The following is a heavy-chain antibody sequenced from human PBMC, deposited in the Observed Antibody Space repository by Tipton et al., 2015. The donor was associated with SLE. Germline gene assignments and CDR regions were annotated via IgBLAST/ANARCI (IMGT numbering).Heavy chain of an antibody. CDR3: ARGSGSYYFDY. CDR1: GGSFSGYY. Sequence: GLVKPSETLSLTCAVYGGSFSGYYWSWIRQPPGKGLEWIGEINHSGSTNYNPSLKSRVTISVDTSKNQFSLKLSSVTAADTAVYYCARGSGSYYFDYWGQGTLVTVSS. D-gene: IGHD1-26*01. CDR2: INHSGST. V-gene: IGHV4-34*01. J-gene: IGHJ4*02.